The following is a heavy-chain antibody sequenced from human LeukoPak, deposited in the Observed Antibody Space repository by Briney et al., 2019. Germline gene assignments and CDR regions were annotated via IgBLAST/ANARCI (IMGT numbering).Heavy chain of an antibody. V-gene: IGHV1-69*13. CDR2: IIPIFGTA. J-gene: IGHJ4*02. D-gene: IGHD5-18*01. Sequence: SVKVSCKASGGTFSSYAISWVRQAPGQGLEWMGGIIPIFGTANYAQKFQGRVTITADESTSTAYMELSSLRSEDTAVYYYARVSVDTAMVMHFDYWGQGTLVTVSS. CDR3: ARVSVDTAMVMHFDY. CDR1: GGTFSSYA.